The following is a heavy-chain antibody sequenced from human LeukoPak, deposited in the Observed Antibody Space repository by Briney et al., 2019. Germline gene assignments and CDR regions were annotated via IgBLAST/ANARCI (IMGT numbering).Heavy chain of an antibody. CDR2: IGTAGDT. Sequence: GGSLRLSCAASGFTFSSYDMHRVRQATGKGLEWVSAIGTAGDTYYADSVKGRSTISRENAKNSLFLQVNSLRVGDTAVYYCTRAVGATNLGFDYWGQGTLVTVSS. CDR1: GFTFSSYD. J-gene: IGHJ4*02. CDR3: TRAVGATNLGFDY. D-gene: IGHD1-26*01. V-gene: IGHV3-13*01.